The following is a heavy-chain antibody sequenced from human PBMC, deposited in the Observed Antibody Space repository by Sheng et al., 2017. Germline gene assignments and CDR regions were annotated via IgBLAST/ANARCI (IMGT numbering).Heavy chain of an antibody. D-gene: IGHD4-17*01. J-gene: IGHJ4*02. Sequence: QVQLQQWGAGLLKPSETLSLTCAVYGGSFSGYYWSWIRQPPGKGLEWIGEINHSGSTNYNPSLKSRVTISVDTSKNQFSLKLSSVTAADTAVYYCARGWEVTTVTQFDYWGQGTLVTVSS. CDR1: GGSFSGYY. CDR2: INHSGST. CDR3: ARGWEVTTVTQFDY. V-gene: IGHV4-34*01.